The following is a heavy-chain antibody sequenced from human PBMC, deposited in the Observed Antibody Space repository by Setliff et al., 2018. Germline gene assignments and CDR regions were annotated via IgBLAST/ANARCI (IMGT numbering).Heavy chain of an antibody. Sequence: GGSLRLSCAASGFTSTMYGIHWVRQAPGKGLEWVAYIRHDRSNENYADSVKGRFAVSRDNSRNTLFLQMNSLRAEDTAVYYCAKDTHYYSSSGYYCFDYWGQGTLVPVSS. CDR3: AKDTHYYSSSGYYCFDY. D-gene: IGHD3-22*01. V-gene: IGHV3-30*02. CDR2: IRHDRSNE. J-gene: IGHJ4*02. CDR1: GFTSTMYG.